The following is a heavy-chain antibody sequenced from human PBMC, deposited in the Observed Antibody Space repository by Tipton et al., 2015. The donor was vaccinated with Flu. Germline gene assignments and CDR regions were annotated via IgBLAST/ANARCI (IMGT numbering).Heavy chain of an antibody. J-gene: IGHJ4*02. D-gene: IGHD6-13*01. Sequence: TLSLTCTVSGGSISRGSYYYNWIRQPAGEGLEWIGRIYTNANTNYKASLKSRVTISIDTSKNQFSLKLSSVTAADTAVYYCARVRSSSWAGAFDDWGQGTLVTVSS. V-gene: IGHV4-61*02. CDR2: IYTNANT. CDR1: GGSISRGSYY. CDR3: ARVRSSSWAGAFDD.